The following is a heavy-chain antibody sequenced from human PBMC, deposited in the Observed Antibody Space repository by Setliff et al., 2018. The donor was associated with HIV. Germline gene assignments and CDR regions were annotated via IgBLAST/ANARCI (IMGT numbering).Heavy chain of an antibody. CDR3: ARDSSSWSWAEYFQF. CDR1: GGSLTGYF. V-gene: IGHV3-7*01. CDR2: INQDGSEK. D-gene: IGHD6-13*01. Sequence: ETLSLTCAVYGGSLTGYFWTWIRQSPGKGLEWVANINQDGSEKYYVDSVKGRFTISRDNAKNSLSLQMNSLRAEDTAVYYCARDSSSWSWAEYFQFWGQGTPVTVSS. J-gene: IGHJ1*01.